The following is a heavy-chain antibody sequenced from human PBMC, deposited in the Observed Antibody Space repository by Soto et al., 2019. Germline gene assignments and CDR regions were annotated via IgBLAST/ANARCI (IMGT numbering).Heavy chain of an antibody. CDR1: GFTFSSYG. V-gene: IGHV3-33*01. D-gene: IGHD6-6*01. CDR3: ARDTAARPGYYYYSMDV. J-gene: IGHJ6*03. CDR2: IWYDGSNK. Sequence: ESGGGVVQPGRSLRLSCAASGFTFSSYGMHWVRQAPGKGLEWVAVIWYDGSNKYYADSVKGRFTISRDNSKNTLYLQMNSRRAEDTAVYYCARDTAARPGYYYYSMDVWGKGTTVTVSS.